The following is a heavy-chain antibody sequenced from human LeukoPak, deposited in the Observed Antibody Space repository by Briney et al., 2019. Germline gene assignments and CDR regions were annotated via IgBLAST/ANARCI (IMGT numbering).Heavy chain of an antibody. D-gene: IGHD3-22*01. CDR1: GFTFSSYA. CDR2: ISGSGGST. V-gene: IGHV3-23*01. J-gene: IGHJ3*02. Sequence: GGSLRLSCAAPGFTFSSYAMSWVRQAPGKGLEWVSAISGSGGSTYYADSVKGRYTISRDNSKNTLYLQMNSLRAEDTAVYYCAKDPHQYYYDSSGYSIWGQGTMVTVSS. CDR3: AKDPHQYYYDSSGYSI.